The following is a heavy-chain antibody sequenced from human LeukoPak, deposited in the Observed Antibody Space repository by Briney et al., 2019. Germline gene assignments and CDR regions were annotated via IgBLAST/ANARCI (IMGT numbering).Heavy chain of an antibody. J-gene: IGHJ4*02. CDR1: GFTFEDYV. CDR3: ARDRAAALDY. Sequence: GGSLRLSCVASGFTFEDYVMHWVRQVPGKGLEWVSGISWTSNRIAYADSVKGRFTISRDNAKNALYLQLNSLRVEDTAVYYCARDRAAALDYWGQGTLVTVSS. CDR2: ISWTSNRI. V-gene: IGHV3-9*01. D-gene: IGHD6-13*01.